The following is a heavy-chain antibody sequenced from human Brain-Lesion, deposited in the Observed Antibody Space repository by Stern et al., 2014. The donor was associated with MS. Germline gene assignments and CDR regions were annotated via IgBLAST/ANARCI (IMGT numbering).Heavy chain of an antibody. V-gene: IGHV3-74*02. CDR3: ARAHVDTWDWFDP. CDR2: INGDGSRT. J-gene: IGHJ5*02. D-gene: IGHD5-18*01. CDR1: GFTFSTYW. Sequence: EVQLVEPGGDLVPPGGSLRLSCTASGFTFSTYWMHWVRQAPGKGLVWVSRINGDGSRTSYADSVKGRFTISRDNAKNTLYVQMNSLRVEDTAVYYCARAHVDTWDWFDPWGQGTLVTVSS.